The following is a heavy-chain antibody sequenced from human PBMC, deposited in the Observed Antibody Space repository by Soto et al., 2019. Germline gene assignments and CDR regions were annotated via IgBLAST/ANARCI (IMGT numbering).Heavy chain of an antibody. V-gene: IGHV3-74*03. CDR1: GLTFRSYW. J-gene: IGHJ6*02. CDR2: INTDGSVA. CDR3: VRDHPRGLWTYYYYGMDV. D-gene: IGHD3-10*01. Sequence: PGGSLRLSCAASGLTFRSYWMHWVRQAPGKGLVWVSRINTDGSVAMYVDSVKGRFTISRDNAKNTLYLHMNSLRAEDTAVYYCVRDHPRGLWTYYYYGMDVWGQGTTVTVSS.